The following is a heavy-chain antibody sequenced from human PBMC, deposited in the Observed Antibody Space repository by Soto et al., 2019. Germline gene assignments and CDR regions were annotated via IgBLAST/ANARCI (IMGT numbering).Heavy chain of an antibody. Sequence: QAHFVQSGAEVKKPGASVKVSCKASGSTFATYAMHWVRQAPGQRLEWMGWINAGNGNTKYSQKFHGRVTITRDTSTSTAYMELSSLTSEDTAVYYCARDFLWSRGYDYYYGMDVWGQGTTVTVSS. J-gene: IGHJ6*01. CDR2: INAGNGNT. CDR1: GSTFATYA. CDR3: ARDFLWSRGYDYYYGMDV. D-gene: IGHD3-10*01. V-gene: IGHV1-3*01.